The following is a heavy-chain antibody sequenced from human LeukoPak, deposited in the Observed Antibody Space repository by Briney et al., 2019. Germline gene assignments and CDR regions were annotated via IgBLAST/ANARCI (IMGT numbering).Heavy chain of an antibody. Sequence: GASVKVSCKASGYTFTSYDINWVRQATGQGLEWMGWINTNTGNPTYAQGFTGRFVFSLDTSVSTAYLQISSLKAEDTAVYYRAGTYDFWSGYSMAFDYWGQGTLVTVSS. J-gene: IGHJ4*02. CDR1: GYTFTSYD. CDR3: AGTYDFWSGYSMAFDY. CDR2: INTNTGNP. V-gene: IGHV7-4-1*02. D-gene: IGHD3-3*01.